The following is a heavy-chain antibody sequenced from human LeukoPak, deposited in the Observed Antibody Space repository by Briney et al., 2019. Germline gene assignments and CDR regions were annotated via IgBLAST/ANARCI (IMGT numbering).Heavy chain of an antibody. CDR1: GFTFDDYG. CDR3: ARSGLSGSYGYFQH. D-gene: IGHD1-26*01. Sequence: PGGSLRLSCAASGFTFDDYGMSWVRQAPGKGLEWVSGINWNGGSTGYADSVKGRFTISRDNAKNSLYLQMNSLRAEDTASYYCARSGLSGSYGYFQHWGQGTLVTVSS. J-gene: IGHJ1*01. CDR2: INWNGGST. V-gene: IGHV3-20*04.